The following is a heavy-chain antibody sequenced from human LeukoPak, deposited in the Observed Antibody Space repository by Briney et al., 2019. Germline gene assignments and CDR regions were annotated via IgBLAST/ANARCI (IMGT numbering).Heavy chain of an antibody. D-gene: IGHD6-13*01. V-gene: IGHV3-53*01. CDR3: ARDALAFIAAPREFDY. J-gene: IGHJ4*02. Sequence: GGSLRLSCTVSGFTVSSNSMSWVRQAPGKGLEWVSFIYSDNTHYSDSVKGRFTISRDNSKNTLYLQMNSLRAEDTAVYYCARDALAFIAAPREFDYWGQGTLVTVSS. CDR1: GFTVSSNS. CDR2: IYSDNT.